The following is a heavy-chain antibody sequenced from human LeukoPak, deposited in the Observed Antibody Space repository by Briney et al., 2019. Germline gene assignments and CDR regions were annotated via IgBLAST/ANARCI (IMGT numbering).Heavy chain of an antibody. D-gene: IGHD3-22*01. Sequence: GGSLRLSCAGSGFILSDHYMDWVRQAPGKGLEWVARSRNKDNSYSTEYAASVKGRFTILRDDSKNSLYLQMNNLKTEDTAVYYCARAGDYYSTGDCWGQGTLVTVSS. V-gene: IGHV3-72*01. CDR1: GFILSDHY. CDR3: ARAGDYYSTGDC. J-gene: IGHJ4*02. CDR2: SRNKDNSYST.